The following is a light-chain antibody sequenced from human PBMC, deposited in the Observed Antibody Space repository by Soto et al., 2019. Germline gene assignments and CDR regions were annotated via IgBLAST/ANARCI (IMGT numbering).Light chain of an antibody. CDR1: QNINNW. CDR2: GAS. CDR3: QRYDGY. Sequence: DTRMTQSPSTLSASLGDTVTITCRARQNINNWLAWYQQKPEKVPKLLIYGASTLEDGVPSRFSGSRSGTEFTLTINSLQPDDFATYYCQRYDGYFGHGTKVDIK. J-gene: IGKJ2*01. V-gene: IGKV1-5*01.